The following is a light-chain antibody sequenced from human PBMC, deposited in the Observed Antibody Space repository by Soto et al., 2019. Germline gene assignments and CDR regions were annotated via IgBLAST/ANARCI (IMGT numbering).Light chain of an antibody. J-gene: IGKJ5*01. Sequence: DIQMTQSPSSLSASVGDRVTITCRASQSIATYLNWYQQKPGKAPTLLIYAAAGLQSGVPSRFGGSGSGTDFTLTISSLQPEDFATYYCQQTYSFPSTFGQGTRLEI. CDR3: QQTYSFPST. CDR1: QSIATY. V-gene: IGKV1-39*01. CDR2: AAA.